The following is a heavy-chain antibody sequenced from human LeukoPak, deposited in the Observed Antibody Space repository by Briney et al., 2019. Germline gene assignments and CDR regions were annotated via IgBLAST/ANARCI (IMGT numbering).Heavy chain of an antibody. Sequence: ASVKVSCKASGYTFTSYGISWVRQAPGQGLEWMGWISAYNGNTNYAQKLQGRVTMTTDTSTSTAYMELRTLTSDDTAVYYCVRGAHEREYLQHWGQGTLVTVSS. V-gene: IGHV1-18*01. CDR1: GYTFTSYG. CDR2: ISAYNGNT. J-gene: IGHJ1*01. CDR3: VRGAHEREYLQH.